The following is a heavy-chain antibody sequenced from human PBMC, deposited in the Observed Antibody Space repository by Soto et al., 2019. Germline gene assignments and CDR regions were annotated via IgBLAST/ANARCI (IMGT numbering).Heavy chain of an antibody. CDR2: IHHSGST. CDR3: ARMSVEMATTYYFDS. J-gene: IGHJ4*02. V-gene: IGHV4-38-2*01. Sequence: SETLSLTCVVSDYSISSNNYWGFIRQPPGKGLECIGSIHHSGSTYYSPSLNSRVTVSLDTSKNQFSLKLSSVNAADTAVYYCARMSVEMATTYYFDSWGQGALVTVS. CDR1: DYSISSNNY. D-gene: IGHD5-12*01.